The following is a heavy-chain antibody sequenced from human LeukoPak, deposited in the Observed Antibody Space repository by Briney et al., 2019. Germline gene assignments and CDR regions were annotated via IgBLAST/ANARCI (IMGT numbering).Heavy chain of an antibody. J-gene: IGHJ6*04. Sequence: GGSLRLSCAASGFTFSSYDMHWVRQAPGKGLEWVANIKEDGGEGYYVDSVKGRFTVSRDNAKNSLYLQLTSLRAEDTAVYYCATRYCTISACRASSYKSFDVWGKGTTVTVSS. D-gene: IGHD2-8*01. CDR2: IKEDGGEG. CDR1: GFTFSSYD. V-gene: IGHV3-7*01. CDR3: ATRYCTISACRASSYKSFDV.